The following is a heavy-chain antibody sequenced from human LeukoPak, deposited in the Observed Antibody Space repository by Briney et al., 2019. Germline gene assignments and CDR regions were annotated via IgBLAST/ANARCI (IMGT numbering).Heavy chain of an antibody. D-gene: IGHD1-1*01. CDR1: GYTFTSYW. CDR3: ATGLAGTPEY. Sequence: GESLKISCKGSGYTFTSYWIGWVRQLPGKGLEWMAIIHPDDSDTKYSPSFQGQVTISADKSINTAYLQWSSLKASDTAMYYCATGLAGTPEYWGQGTLVTVSS. CDR2: IHPDDSDT. J-gene: IGHJ4*02. V-gene: IGHV5-51*01.